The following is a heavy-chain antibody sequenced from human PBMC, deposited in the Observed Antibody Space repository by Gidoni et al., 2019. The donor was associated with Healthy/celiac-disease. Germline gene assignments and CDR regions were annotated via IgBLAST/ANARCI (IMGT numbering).Heavy chain of an antibody. J-gene: IGHJ5*02. CDR3: ARGLVGVSRFDP. D-gene: IGHD3-22*01. V-gene: IGHV1-46*01. Sequence: QVQLVKSGPEVKKPGASVNVSCQAPGYTFTSYYMHCVRQAPGQGLEWIEIINPSGGSTIYAQKFQGRVTMTRDTSTSTVYMELSSLRSEDTAVYYCARGLVGVSRFDPWGQGTLVTVSS. CDR2: INPSGGST. CDR1: GYTFTSYY.